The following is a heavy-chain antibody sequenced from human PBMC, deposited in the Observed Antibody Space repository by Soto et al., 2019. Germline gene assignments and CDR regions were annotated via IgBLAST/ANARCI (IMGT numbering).Heavy chain of an antibody. D-gene: IGHD6-19*01. Sequence: QLQLQESGPGLVKPSETLSLTCTVSGGSISSSSYYWGWIRQPPGKGLEWIGRIYYSGSTYYNPSLKSRVTISVDPSKNQFSLKLSSVTAADTAVYSCARLFSVAGGDYWGQGTLVTVSS. CDR2: IYYSGST. CDR1: GGSISSSSYY. J-gene: IGHJ4*02. CDR3: ARLFSVAGGDY. V-gene: IGHV4-39*01.